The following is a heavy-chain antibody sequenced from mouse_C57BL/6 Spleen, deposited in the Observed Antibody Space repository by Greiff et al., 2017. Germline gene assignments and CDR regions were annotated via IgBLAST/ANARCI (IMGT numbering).Heavy chain of an antibody. CDR2: IDPSDSET. V-gene: IGHV1-52*01. CDR3: ARMGDYGYDWGFAY. Sequence: VQLQQPGAELVRPGSSVKLSCKASGYTFTSYWMHWVKQRPIQGLEWIGNIDPSDSETHYNQKFKDKATLTVDKSSSTAYMQLSSLPSEDSAVYYCARMGDYGYDWGFAYWGQGTLVTVSA. J-gene: IGHJ3*01. CDR1: GYTFTSYW. D-gene: IGHD2-2*01.